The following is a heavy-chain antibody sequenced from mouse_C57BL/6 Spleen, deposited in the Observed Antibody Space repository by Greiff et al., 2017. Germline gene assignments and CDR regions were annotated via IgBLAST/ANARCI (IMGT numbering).Heavy chain of an antibody. CDR1: GFTFSDYY. D-gene: IGHD2-5*01. V-gene: IGHV5-12*01. CDR2: ISNGGGST. CDR3: ARRDPYSNYENYAMDY. J-gene: IGHJ4*01. Sequence: EVKVVESGGGLVQPGGSLKLSCAASGFTFSDYYMYWVRQTPEKRLEWVAYISNGGGSTYYPDTVKGRFTISRDNAKNTLYLQMSRLKSEDTAMYYCARRDPYSNYENYAMDYWGQGTSVTVSS.